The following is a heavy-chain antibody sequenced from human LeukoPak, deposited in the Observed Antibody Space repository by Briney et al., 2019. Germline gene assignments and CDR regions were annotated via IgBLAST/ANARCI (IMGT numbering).Heavy chain of an antibody. D-gene: IGHD3-22*01. CDR3: ARVYYYYDSSGILTLYFDY. CDR2: VNPTSGGT. V-gene: IGHV1-2*02. Sequence: ASVKVSCKTSGYTFTSYYMHWVRQAPGQGLEWMGWVNPTSGGTNYAQKFQGRVTMTRDTSISTAYMELSRLRSDGTAVYYRARVYYYYDSSGILTLYFDYWGQGTLVTVSS. J-gene: IGHJ4*02. CDR1: GYTFTSYY.